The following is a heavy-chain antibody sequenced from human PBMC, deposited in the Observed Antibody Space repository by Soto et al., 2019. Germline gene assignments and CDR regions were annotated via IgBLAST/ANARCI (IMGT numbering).Heavy chain of an antibody. V-gene: IGHV3-7*01. Sequence: HPGGSLRLSCAASGFMFSAYWMSWVRQAPGKGLEWVANIHGDGGKIYYVDSVKGRFTISRDNAKRSLYLQMNSLRAEDTAVYYCARGFYGGYTYGPGDYWGQGALVTVSS. D-gene: IGHD5-18*01. J-gene: IGHJ4*02. CDR2: IHGDGGKI. CDR1: GFMFSAYW. CDR3: ARGFYGGYTYGPGDY.